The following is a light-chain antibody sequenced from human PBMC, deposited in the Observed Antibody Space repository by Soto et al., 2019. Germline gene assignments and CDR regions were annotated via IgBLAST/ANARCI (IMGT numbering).Light chain of an antibody. Sequence: QSVLTQPASVSGSPGQSITISCTGTSSDVGAYKYVSWYQQHPGKAPKLIIYGVSNRPSGVSNRFSGSKSGNTAFLTISGLQPEDEADYCCSSFTGTTTLDDFGTGTKVTVL. J-gene: IGLJ1*01. CDR2: GVS. CDR3: SSFTGTTTLDD. CDR1: SSDVGAYKY. V-gene: IGLV2-14*03.